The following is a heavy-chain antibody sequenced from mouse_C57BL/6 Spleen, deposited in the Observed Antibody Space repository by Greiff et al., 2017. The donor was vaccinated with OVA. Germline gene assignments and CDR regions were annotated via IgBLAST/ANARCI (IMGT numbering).Heavy chain of an antibody. D-gene: IGHD1-1*01. CDR3: AREDYYGSSFYFDY. CDR2: IYPSDSET. Sequence: VQLQQPGAELVRPGSSVKLSCKASGYTFTSYWMAWVKQRPGQGLEWIGNIYPSDSETNYNQKFKDKATLTVDKSSSTAYMQLSSLTSEDSAVYYCAREDYYGSSFYFDYWGQGTTLTVSS. CDR1: GYTFTSYW. V-gene: IGHV1-61*01. J-gene: IGHJ2*01.